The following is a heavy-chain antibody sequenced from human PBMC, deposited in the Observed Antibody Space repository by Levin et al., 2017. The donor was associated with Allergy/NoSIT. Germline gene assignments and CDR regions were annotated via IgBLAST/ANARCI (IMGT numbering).Heavy chain of an antibody. Sequence: GGSLRLSCTASGITFSNAWMSWARQAPGKGLEWVGRIKSKTDGGTADYASPVKGRLTISRDDSRNTLYLQMNSLKTEDTAVYYCTTYISSWYYFDNWGQGTLVTVSS. V-gene: IGHV3-15*01. CDR1: GITFSNAW. D-gene: IGHD6-13*01. J-gene: IGHJ4*02. CDR3: TTYISSWYYFDN. CDR2: IKSKTDGGTA.